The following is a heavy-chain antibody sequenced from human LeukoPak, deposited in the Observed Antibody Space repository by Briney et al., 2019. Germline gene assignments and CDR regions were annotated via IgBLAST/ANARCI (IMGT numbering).Heavy chain of an antibody. J-gene: IGHJ4*02. CDR2: ISTSSSYI. Sequence: GGSLRLSCAASGFTFSRNSMNWVRQAPGKGLEWVSSISTSSSYIYYADSVKGRFTISRDNARNSLYLQMNSLRAEDTAVFYCARGAEGVAATDSNFDYWGQGTLVTVSS. D-gene: IGHD6-13*01. CDR3: ARGAEGVAATDSNFDY. V-gene: IGHV3-21*01. CDR1: GFTFSRNS.